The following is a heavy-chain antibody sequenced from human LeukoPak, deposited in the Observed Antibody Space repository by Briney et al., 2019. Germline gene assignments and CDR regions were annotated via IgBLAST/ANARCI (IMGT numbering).Heavy chain of an antibody. CDR1: GYTFTGYY. Sequence: ASVKVSCKASGYTFTGYYMHWVRQAPGQGPEWMGWINPNSGGTNYAQKFQGRVTMTRDTSISTAYMELNSLKSEDTAVYYCARGPPTTMTNRYFGLFDPWGQGTSVTVSS. V-gene: IGHV1-2*02. CDR2: INPNSGGT. D-gene: IGHD3-9*01. J-gene: IGHJ5*02. CDR3: ARGPPTTMTNRYFGLFDP.